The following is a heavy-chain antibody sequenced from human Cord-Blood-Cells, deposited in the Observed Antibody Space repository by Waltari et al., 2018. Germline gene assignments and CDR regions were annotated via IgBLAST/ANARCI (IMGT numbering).Heavy chain of an antibody. Sequence: QVQLQQWGAGLLKPSETLSLTCAVYGGSFSGYYWSWIRQPPGKGLEWIGKINHSGRTNYNPSLKSRVTISVDTSKNQFSLKLSSVTAADTAVYYCARGVIAAAATDAFDIWGQGTMVTVSS. CDR1: GGSFSGYY. CDR3: ARGVIAAAATDAFDI. V-gene: IGHV4-34*01. CDR2: INHSGRT. D-gene: IGHD6-13*01. J-gene: IGHJ3*02.